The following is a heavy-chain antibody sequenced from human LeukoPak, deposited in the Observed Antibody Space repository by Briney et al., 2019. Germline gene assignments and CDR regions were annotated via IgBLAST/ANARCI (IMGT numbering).Heavy chain of an antibody. CDR2: ISGSGGST. J-gene: IGHJ4*02. Sequence: PGGSLRLSCAASGFTFSAFWMHWVRQAPGKGLEWVSAISGSGGSTYYADSVKGRFTISRDNSKNTLYLQMNSLRAEDTAVYYCAKQLGYCSDGSCYFPYWGQGTLVTVSS. D-gene: IGHD2-15*01. CDR3: AKQLGYCSDGSCYFPY. V-gene: IGHV3-23*01. CDR1: GFTFSAFW.